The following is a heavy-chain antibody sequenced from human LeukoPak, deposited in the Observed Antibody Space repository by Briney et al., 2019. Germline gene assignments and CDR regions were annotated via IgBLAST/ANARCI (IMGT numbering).Heavy chain of an antibody. J-gene: IGHJ4*01. CDR1: GGSISSYY. D-gene: IGHD3-10*01. CDR3: ARGGGSGSYYNYYFDY. V-gene: IGHV4-59*08. Sequence: SETLSLTCTVSGGSISSYYWSWIRQPPGKGLEWIGYICYSGSTNYNPSLKSRVTISVDTSKNQFSLKLSSVTAADTAVYYCARGGGSGSYYNYYFDYWGQEPWSPSPQ. CDR2: ICYSGST.